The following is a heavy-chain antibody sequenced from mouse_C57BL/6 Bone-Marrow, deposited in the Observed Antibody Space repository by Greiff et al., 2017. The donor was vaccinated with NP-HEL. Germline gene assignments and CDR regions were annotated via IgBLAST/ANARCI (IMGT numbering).Heavy chain of an antibody. CDR2: IDPSDSYT. D-gene: IGHD1-1*01. Sequence: QVQLKQPGAELVRPGTSVKLSCKASGYTFTSYWMHWVKQRPGQGLEWIGVIDPSDSYTNYNQKFKGKATLTVDTSSSTAYMQLSSLTSEDSAVYYCARLSTTVVAHWYFDVWGTGTTVTVSS. CDR1: GYTFTSYW. CDR3: ARLSTTVVAHWYFDV. J-gene: IGHJ1*03. V-gene: IGHV1-59*01.